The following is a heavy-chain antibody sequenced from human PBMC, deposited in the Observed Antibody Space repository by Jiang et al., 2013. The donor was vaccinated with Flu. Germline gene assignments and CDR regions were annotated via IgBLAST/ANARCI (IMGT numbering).Heavy chain of an antibody. J-gene: IGHJ4*02. Sequence: LLKPSETLSLTCTVSGGSISSSSYYWGWVRQPPGKGLEWIGSIYYSGSTYYNPSLKSRVTISVDTSKNQFSLKLSSVTAADTAVYYCVIAATRVDYWGRGNPGHRLL. D-gene: IGHD2-15*01. CDR3: VIAATRVDY. CDR2: IYYSGST. V-gene: IGHV4-39*01. CDR1: GGSISSSSYY.